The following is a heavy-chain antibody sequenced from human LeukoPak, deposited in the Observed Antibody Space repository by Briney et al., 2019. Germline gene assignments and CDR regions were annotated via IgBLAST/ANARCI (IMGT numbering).Heavy chain of an antibody. J-gene: IGHJ4*02. CDR2: ISPDGSDT. CDR1: GYSFSNYW. Sequence: GESLKISCKGSGYSFSNYWIGWVRQMPGKGLEWMGIISPDGSDTRYSPSFQGQVTISADKSITTAYLQWSSLKASDTAMYYCARLTSSWSFDYWGQGTLVTVSS. CDR3: ARLTSSWSFDY. V-gene: IGHV5-51*01. D-gene: IGHD6-13*01.